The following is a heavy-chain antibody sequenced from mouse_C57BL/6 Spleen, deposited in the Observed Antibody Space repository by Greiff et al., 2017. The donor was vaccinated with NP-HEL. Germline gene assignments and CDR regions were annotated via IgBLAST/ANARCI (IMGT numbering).Heavy chain of an antibody. J-gene: IGHJ4*01. CDR3: ARGPPQGYAMDY. D-gene: IGHD3-2*02. Sequence: EVKLVESGGDLVKPGGSLKLSCAASGFTFSSYGMSWVRQTPDKRLEWVATISSGGSYTYYPDSVKGRFTISRDNAKNTLYLQMSSRKSEDTAMYYCARGPPQGYAMDYWGQGTSVTVSS. CDR1: GFTFSSYG. CDR2: ISSGGSYT. V-gene: IGHV5-6*02.